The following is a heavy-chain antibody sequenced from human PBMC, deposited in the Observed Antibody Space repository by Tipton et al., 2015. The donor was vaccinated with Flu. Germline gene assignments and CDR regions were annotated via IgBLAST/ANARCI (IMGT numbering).Heavy chain of an antibody. Sequence: QVQLVQSGAEVKKPGSSVKVSCKASGGTFSSYAISWVRQAPGQGLEWMGGIIPIFGTANYAQKFQGRVTITADESTSTAYMELSSLRSGDTAVYYCARDPDGGNSLNWFFDLWGRGPLVTVSS. V-gene: IGHV1-69*12. J-gene: IGHJ2*01. CDR3: ARDPDGGNSLNWFFDL. D-gene: IGHD4-23*01. CDR1: GGTFSSYA. CDR2: IIPIFGTA.